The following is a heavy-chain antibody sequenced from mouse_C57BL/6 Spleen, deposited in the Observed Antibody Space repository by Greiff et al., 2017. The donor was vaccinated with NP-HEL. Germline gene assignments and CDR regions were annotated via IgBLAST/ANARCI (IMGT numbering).Heavy chain of an antibody. V-gene: IGHV1-59*01. J-gene: IGHJ2*01. CDR2: IDPSDSYT. Sequence: VQLQQSGAELVRPGTSVKLSCKASGYTFTSYWMHWVKQRPGQGLEWIGVIDPSDSYTNYNQKFKGKATLTVDTSSSTAYMQLSSLTSEDSAVYYCARERQLSLYYFDYWGQGTTLTVSS. D-gene: IGHD3-2*02. CDR3: ARERQLSLYYFDY. CDR1: GYTFTSYW.